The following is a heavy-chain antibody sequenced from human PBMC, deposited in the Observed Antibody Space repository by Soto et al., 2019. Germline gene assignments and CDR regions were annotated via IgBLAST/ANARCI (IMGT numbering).Heavy chain of an antibody. J-gene: IGHJ4*02. CDR3: ARANYYDT. D-gene: IGHD3-22*01. Sequence: TGGSLRLSCAASGFTVSSNYMSWVRQAPGKGLEWVSVIYSGGSTYYADSVKGRFTISRGNSKNTLYLQMNSLRAEDTAVYYCARANYYDTWGQGTLVTVSS. V-gene: IGHV3-66*01. CDR2: IYSGGST. CDR1: GFTVSSNY.